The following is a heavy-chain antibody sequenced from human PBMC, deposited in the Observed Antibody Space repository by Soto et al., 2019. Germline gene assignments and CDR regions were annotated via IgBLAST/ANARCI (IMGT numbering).Heavy chain of an antibody. CDR1: GGSISDDTYY. J-gene: IGHJ5*02. CDR2: ISYSGTS. V-gene: IGHV4-39*01. CDR3: ARLHCNSPNCVPLDP. D-gene: IGHD2-2*01. Sequence: QLQLQESGPGLVKPSETLSLTCTVSGGSISDDTYYWGWIRQPPGKGLEWIGSISYSGTSSYNPSLESRVTTSVATSKKQLSLRLSSVIAADTAVYYCARLHCNSPNCVPLDPWGQGTLVIVSS.